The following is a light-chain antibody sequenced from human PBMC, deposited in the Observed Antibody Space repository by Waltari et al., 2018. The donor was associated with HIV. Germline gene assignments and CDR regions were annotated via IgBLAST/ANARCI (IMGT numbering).Light chain of an antibody. CDR3: AAWDDSLSAPV. J-gene: IGLJ3*02. Sequence: QSVLTQPPSASGTPGQRVTISCSGSSSNIGSNYVYWYQQLPGTTPQLLIYRNNQRPSGFLDRFSGSKSGTSTALAISGLRSEDEADYYCAAWDDSLSAPVFGGGTKLTVL. CDR2: RNN. V-gene: IGLV1-47*01. CDR1: SSNIGSNY.